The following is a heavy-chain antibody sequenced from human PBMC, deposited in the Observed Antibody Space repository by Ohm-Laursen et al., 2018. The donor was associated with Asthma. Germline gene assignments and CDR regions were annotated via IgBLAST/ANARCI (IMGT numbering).Heavy chain of an antibody. D-gene: IGHD3-16*01. Sequence: SLRLSCAASGFTFNRYAVSWVRQAPGKGLEWVSAITGSTGGTFYADSVKGRFSISRDNSKNTLYLQMNSLRVEDTAVYYCARDLGQHLRQWGNWFDPWGQGTLVTVSS. CDR2: ITGSTGGT. V-gene: IGHV3-23*01. CDR1: GFTFNRYA. CDR3: ARDLGQHLRQWGNWFDP. J-gene: IGHJ5*02.